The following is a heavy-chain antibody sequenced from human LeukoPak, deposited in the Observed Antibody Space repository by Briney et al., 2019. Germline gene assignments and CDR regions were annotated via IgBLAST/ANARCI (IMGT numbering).Heavy chain of an antibody. D-gene: IGHD3-22*01. Sequence: GESLKTSCKGSGYSFINYWIAWVRQMPGKGLEWMGIIYPADSDAKYSPSFHGQVTISADTSINTAYLQWSSLTASDTAMYYCARLTDYYDSSGYYRNYNWFDPWGQGTLVTVSS. CDR3: ARLTDYYDSSGYYRNYNWFDP. CDR1: GYSFINYW. V-gene: IGHV5-51*01. CDR2: IYPADSDA. J-gene: IGHJ5*02.